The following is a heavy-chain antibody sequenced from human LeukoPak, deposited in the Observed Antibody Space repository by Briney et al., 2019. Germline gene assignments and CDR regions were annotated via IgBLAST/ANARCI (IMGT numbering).Heavy chain of an antibody. J-gene: IGHJ4*02. CDR3: TTRRQDGC. V-gene: IGHV3-15*01. D-gene: IGHD6-25*01. CDR2: IKSKIDGGTI. Sequence: GGSLRLSCVGSGFTFSDAWISWVPQAPGKGLEWVGRIKSKIDGGTIDYAAPVKGRFTISRDDSRNTLYLQMNSLKTEDTAVYYCTTRRQDGCWGQGTLVTVS. CDR1: GFTFSDAW.